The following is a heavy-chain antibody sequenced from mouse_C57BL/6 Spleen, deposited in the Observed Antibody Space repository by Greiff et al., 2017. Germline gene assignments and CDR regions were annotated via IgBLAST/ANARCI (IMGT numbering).Heavy chain of an antibody. J-gene: IGHJ4*01. D-gene: IGHD3-3*01. CDR3: AREGQENAMDY. CDR1: GFTFSSYA. V-gene: IGHV5-4*01. CDR2: ISDGGSYT. Sequence: EVKLMESGGGLVKPGGSLKLSCAASGFTFSSYAMSWVRQTPEKRLEWVATISDGGSYTYYPDNVKGRFTISRDNAKNNLYLHMSHLKSEDTAMYYCAREGQENAMDYWGQGTSVTVSS.